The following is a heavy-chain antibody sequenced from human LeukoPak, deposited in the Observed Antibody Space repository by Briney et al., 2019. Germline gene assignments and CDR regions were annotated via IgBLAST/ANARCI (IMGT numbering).Heavy chain of an antibody. CDR2: IYHSGST. D-gene: IGHD3-22*01. CDR3: ARGGNYYDSSGYYYDAFDI. CDR1: GGSLSSSSYY. J-gene: IGHJ3*02. Sequence: SETLSLTCTVSGGSLSSSSYYWGWIRQPPGKGLEWIGSIYHSGSTYYNPSLKSRVTISVDTSKNQFSLKLSSVTAADTAVYYCARGGNYYDSSGYYYDAFDIWGQGTMVTVSS. V-gene: IGHV4-39*07.